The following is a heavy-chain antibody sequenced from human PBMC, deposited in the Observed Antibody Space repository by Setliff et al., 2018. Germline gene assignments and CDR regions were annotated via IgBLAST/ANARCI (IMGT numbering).Heavy chain of an antibody. CDR2: ISTYTGNT. D-gene: IGHD2-8*01. J-gene: IGHJ4*02. CDR3: SRLVRYCTTTTCQRASGAEF. CDR1: GYTFTSSG. Sequence: RASVKVSCKASGYTFTSSGITWVRQAPGQGLEWMGWISTYTGNTNYAQKLQGRITMTTDTSTSTAYMELRSLTSDDTAVYYCSRLVRYCTTTTCQRASGAEFWGQGTLVTVS. V-gene: IGHV1-18*01.